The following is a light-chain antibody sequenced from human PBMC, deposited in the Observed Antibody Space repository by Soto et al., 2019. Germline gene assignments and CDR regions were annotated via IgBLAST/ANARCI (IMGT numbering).Light chain of an antibody. J-gene: IGLJ1*01. Sequence: QSVLTQPPSVSGAPGQRVTISCTGSSSNIGAGYDVHWYQQLPGTAPKLLIYGNSNRPSGVPDRFSGSKSGTSAYLAITVLQAEDEADYYCQSYDSSLSVFYVFGTGTKVTVL. CDR2: GNS. CDR1: SSNIGAGYD. CDR3: QSYDSSLSVFYV. V-gene: IGLV1-40*01.